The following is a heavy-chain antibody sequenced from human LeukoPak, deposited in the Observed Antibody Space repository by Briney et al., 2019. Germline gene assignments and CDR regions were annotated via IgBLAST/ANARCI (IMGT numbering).Heavy chain of an antibody. J-gene: IGHJ4*02. D-gene: IGHD3-10*01. Sequence: ASVKVSCKASGGTFSSYAISWVRQAHGQGLEWMGGIIPIFGTANYAQKFQGRVTITADESTSTAYMELSSLRFEDTAVYYCARELVLWFGESRQNIDYWGQGTLVTVSS. CDR3: ARELVLWFGESRQNIDY. CDR2: IIPIFGTA. CDR1: GGTFSSYA. V-gene: IGHV1-69*13.